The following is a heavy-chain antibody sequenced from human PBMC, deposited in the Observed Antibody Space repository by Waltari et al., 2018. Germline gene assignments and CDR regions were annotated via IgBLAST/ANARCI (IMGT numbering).Heavy chain of an antibody. D-gene: IGHD4-4*01. CDR3: ARASFIDYSNYHVGGYYYGMDV. CDR1: GGSFSGYY. Sequence: QVQLQQWGAGLLKPSETLSLTCAVYGGSFSGYYWSWIRQPPGKGLEWIGEINHSGSTNDNPSLKSRVTISVDTSKNQFALKLSSVTAADTAVYYCARASFIDYSNYHVGGYYYGMDVWGQGTTVTVSS. CDR2: INHSGST. J-gene: IGHJ6*02. V-gene: IGHV4-34*01.